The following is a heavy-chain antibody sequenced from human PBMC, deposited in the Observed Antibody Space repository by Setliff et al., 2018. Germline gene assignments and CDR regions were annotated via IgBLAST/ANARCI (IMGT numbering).Heavy chain of an antibody. CDR3: AREQSNYDFWSGYDGSYYYYMDV. CDR1: GGSISSGSYY. V-gene: IGHV4-61*09. D-gene: IGHD3-3*01. J-gene: IGHJ6*03. CDR2: IYTSGST. Sequence: PSETLSLTCTVSGGSISSGSYYWSWIRQPAGKGLEWIGHIYTSGSTNYSPSLKSRVTISVDTSKNQFSLKLSSVTAADTAVYYCAREQSNYDFWSGYDGSYYYYMDVWGKGTTVTVSS.